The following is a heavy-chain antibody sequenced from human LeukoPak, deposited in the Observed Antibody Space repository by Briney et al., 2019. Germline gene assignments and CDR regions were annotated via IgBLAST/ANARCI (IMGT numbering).Heavy chain of an antibody. CDR2: ISGSGDNT. V-gene: IGHV3-23*01. CDR3: AKDSGSGSYYPTNWFDP. Sequence: GGTLRLSCAASGFTFSSFGMSWVRQAPGKGLEWVSAISGSGDNTYYADSVKGRFTISRDNSKNSLYLQMNSLRAEDTALYYCAKDSGSGSYYPTNWFDPWGQGTLVTVSS. CDR1: GFTFSSFG. J-gene: IGHJ5*02. D-gene: IGHD3-10*01.